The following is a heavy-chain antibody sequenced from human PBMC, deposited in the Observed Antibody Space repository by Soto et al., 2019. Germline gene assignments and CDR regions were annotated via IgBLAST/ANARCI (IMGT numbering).Heavy chain of an antibody. D-gene: IGHD5-12*01. CDR2: IYYSGST. CDR1: GGSISSGGYY. CDR3: AREGYSGFPRYYYYGMDV. Sequence: SETLSLTCTVSGGSISSGGYYWSWIRQHPGKGLEWIGYIYYSGSTYYNPSLKSRVTISVDTSKNQFSLKLSSVTAADTAVYYCAREGYSGFPRYYYYGMDVWGQGTTVTVSS. V-gene: IGHV4-31*03. J-gene: IGHJ6*02.